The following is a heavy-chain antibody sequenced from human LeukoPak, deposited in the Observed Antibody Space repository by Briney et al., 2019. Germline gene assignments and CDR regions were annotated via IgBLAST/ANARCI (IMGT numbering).Heavy chain of an antibody. CDR2: IIPILGIA. Sequence: SVKVSCKASGGTFSSYAISWVRQAPGQGLEWMGRIIPILGIANYAQKFQGRVTITADKSTSTAYIELSSLRSEDTAVYYCARVSTTMVRGVEYYFDYWGQGTLVTVSS. V-gene: IGHV1-69*04. D-gene: IGHD3-10*01. CDR1: GGTFSSYA. J-gene: IGHJ4*02. CDR3: ARVSTTMVRGVEYYFDY.